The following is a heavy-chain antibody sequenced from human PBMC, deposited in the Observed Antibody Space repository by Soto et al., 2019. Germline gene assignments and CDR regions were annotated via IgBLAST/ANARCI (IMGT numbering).Heavy chain of an antibody. CDR2: IYHTGTT. CDR3: ARGGIPPSGYGIAYAMDV. Sequence: SETLSLTCAVSGDSIIGIYHWAWIRQSPGRGLERIASIYHTGTTYYTPSIESRVTISVDTSKNQFSLNLNSVTAADTAVYYCARGGIPPSGYGIAYAMDVWGQGTTVTVSS. V-gene: IGHV4-38-2*01. D-gene: IGHD1-26*01. J-gene: IGHJ6*02. CDR1: GDSIIGIYH.